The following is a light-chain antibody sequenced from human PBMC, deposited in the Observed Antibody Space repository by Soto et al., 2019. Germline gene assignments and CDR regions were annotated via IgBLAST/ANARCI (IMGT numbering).Light chain of an antibody. CDR1: ESISSHY. CDR3: QNFGDSPFT. CDR2: GAS. V-gene: IGKV3-20*01. J-gene: IGKJ3*01. Sequence: EIVLMQSPDTLSLSPGERATLSCRASESISSHYIAWYRQKPGQAHRLLIFGASTRATGIPDRFSGSWSGTDFTLTISRLEPEDFAVYYCQNFGDSPFTFGPGTKVDIK.